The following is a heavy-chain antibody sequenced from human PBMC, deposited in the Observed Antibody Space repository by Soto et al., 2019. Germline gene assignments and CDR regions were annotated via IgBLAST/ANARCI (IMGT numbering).Heavy chain of an antibody. V-gene: IGHV1-69*02. Sequence: QVQLVQSGSEVKKPGSSVRVSCKTSGGTFSIYTISWVRQAPGQGLEWMGRVLPFLDITSYSQRFQGRVTIXAXSXXTKAYMELSSLRSEDTAVYYCARDRDNSNWPNFDSWGQGTLVTVSS. CDR1: GGTFSIYT. CDR2: VLPFLDIT. CDR3: ARDRDNSNWPNFDS. D-gene: IGHD6-13*01. J-gene: IGHJ4*02.